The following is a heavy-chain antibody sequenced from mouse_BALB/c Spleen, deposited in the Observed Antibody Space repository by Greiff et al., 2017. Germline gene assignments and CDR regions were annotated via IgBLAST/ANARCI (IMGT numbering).Heavy chain of an antibody. D-gene: IGHD2-14*01. J-gene: IGHJ4*01. CDR1: GYTFSSYW. Sequence: VKLVESGAELMKPGASVKISCKATGYTFSSYWIEWVKQRPGHGLEWIGEILPGSGSTNYNEKFTGKATFTADTSPNTAYMQLCSLTSEDSAVYSGAIGGYGGAMDYWGQGTSVTVSS. V-gene: IGHV1-9*01. CDR2: ILPGSGST. CDR3: AIGGYGGAMDY.